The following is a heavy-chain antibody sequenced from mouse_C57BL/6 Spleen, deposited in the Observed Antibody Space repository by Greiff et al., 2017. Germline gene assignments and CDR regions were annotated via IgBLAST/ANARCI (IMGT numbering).Heavy chain of an antibody. J-gene: IGHJ2*01. V-gene: IGHV1-26*01. Sequence: EVQLQQSGPELVKPGASVKISCKASGYTFTDYYMNWVKQSHGKSLEWIGDINPNNGGTSYNQKFKGKATLTVDKSSSTAYMELRSLTSEDSAVYYCARKVLLSYFDYWGQGTTLTVSS. CDR3: ARKVLLSYFDY. D-gene: IGHD2-10*01. CDR2: INPNNGGT. CDR1: GYTFTDYY.